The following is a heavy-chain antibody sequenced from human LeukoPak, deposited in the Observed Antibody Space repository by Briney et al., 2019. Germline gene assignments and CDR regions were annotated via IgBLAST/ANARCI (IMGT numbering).Heavy chain of an antibody. Sequence: SQTLSLTFAFSGDSVPSNSAAWIWLRQSPSRGLEWLGSTYYRSKWYNDYAVSVKSRITINPDTSKNQFSLQLNSVTPEDTAVYYCARLLVGATYIFDYWGQGTLVTVSS. CDR3: ARLLVGATYIFDY. J-gene: IGHJ4*02. D-gene: IGHD1-26*01. CDR1: GDSVPSNSAA. CDR2: TYYRSKWYN. V-gene: IGHV6-1*01.